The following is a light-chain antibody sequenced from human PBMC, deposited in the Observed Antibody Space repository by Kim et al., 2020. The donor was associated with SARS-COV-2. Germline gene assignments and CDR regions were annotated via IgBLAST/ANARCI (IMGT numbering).Light chain of an antibody. CDR1: QSISGY. V-gene: IGKV1-39*01. CDR3: QQSYSTPWT. J-gene: IGKJ1*01. CDR2: AAS. Sequence: DIQMTQSPSSLSASVGDRVTITCRASQSISGYLNWYQQKPGKAPKLLIYAASSLQSGVPSRFSGSGSGTDFTLTISSLQPEDFATDYCQQSYSTPWTFGQGTKVDIK.